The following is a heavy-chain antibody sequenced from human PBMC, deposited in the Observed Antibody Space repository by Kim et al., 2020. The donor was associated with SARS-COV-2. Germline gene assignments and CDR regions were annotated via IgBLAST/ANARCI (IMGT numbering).Heavy chain of an antibody. J-gene: IGHJ4*02. CDR2: IYYSGST. CDR1: GGSISSYY. D-gene: IGHD5-18*01. Sequence: SETLSLTCTVSGGSISSYYWSWIRQPPGKGLEWIGYIYYSGSTNYNPSLNSRVTISVDTSKNQFSLRLSSVTAADTAVYYCAKGGTSGGYNYRFHDYWGQGTLVTVSS. CDR3: AKGGTSGGYNYRFHDY. V-gene: IGHV4-59*13.